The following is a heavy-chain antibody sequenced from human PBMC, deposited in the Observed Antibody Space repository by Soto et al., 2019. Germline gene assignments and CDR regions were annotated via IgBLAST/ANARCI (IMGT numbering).Heavy chain of an antibody. D-gene: IGHD3-22*01. CDR1: GGSVSRNY. CDR2: IYYTGTS. V-gene: IGHV4-59*02. J-gene: IGHJ4*02. CDR3: ARGRYYYDSTNYYYVPNFDY. Sequence: SETLSLTCSVSGGSVSRNYWSWIRQPPGKGLEWIGYIYYTGTSNHNPSLKSRVTISIDMSKNQFSLKLTSVTAADTAVYYCARGRYYYDSTNYYYVPNFDYWGQGALVTVSS.